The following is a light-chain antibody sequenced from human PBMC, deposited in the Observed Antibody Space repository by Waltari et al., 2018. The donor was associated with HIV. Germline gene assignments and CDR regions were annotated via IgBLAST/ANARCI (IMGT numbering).Light chain of an antibody. CDR1: NSDIGSYHL. CDR2: EVS. J-gene: IGLJ2*01. V-gene: IGLV2-23*02. Sequence: QSALTQPASVSGSPGQSITISCTGTNSDIGSYHLASWYQQYPGRAPKLIIYEVSKRPSGVSDRFSGSKSGNRASLTVAGLKVEDEADYYCCSYAGGRVFVLFGGGTRLTV. CDR3: CSYAGGRVFVL.